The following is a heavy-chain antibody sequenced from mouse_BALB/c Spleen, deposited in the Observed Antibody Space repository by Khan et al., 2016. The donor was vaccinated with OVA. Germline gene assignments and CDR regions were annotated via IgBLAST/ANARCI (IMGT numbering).Heavy chain of an antibody. CDR2: INYSGSA. D-gene: IGHD2-3*01. CDR1: GYSITSDYA. J-gene: IGHJ4*01. V-gene: IGHV3-2*02. Sequence: LEESGPGLVKPSQSLSLTCTVTGYSITSDYAWNWIRQFPGNKLEWMGYINYSGSANYNPSLKSRISITRDTSKNQFFLQLKSVTTEDTATYYCARDGSRYNYAMDHWGQGTSVTVSS. CDR3: ARDGSRYNYAMDH.